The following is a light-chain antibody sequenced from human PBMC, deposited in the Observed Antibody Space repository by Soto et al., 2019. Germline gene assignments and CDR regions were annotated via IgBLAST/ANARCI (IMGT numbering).Light chain of an antibody. CDR3: CSYGASSNYV. J-gene: IGLJ1*01. V-gene: IGLV2-23*02. Sequence: QSVLTQPASISGSPGQSITISCTGTSSDVGVYNFVSWYQQHPGKAPKVLIYEVNKRPSGISNRFSGSKSGNTASLTVSGLQAENEAYYFCCSYGASSNYVLGRGTKGTVL. CDR1: SSDVGVYNF. CDR2: EVN.